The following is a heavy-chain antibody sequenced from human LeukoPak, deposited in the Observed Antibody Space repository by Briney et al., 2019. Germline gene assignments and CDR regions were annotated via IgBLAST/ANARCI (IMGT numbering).Heavy chain of an antibody. V-gene: IGHV4-59*01. CDR3: AVDSSGYPYFDY. J-gene: IGHJ4*02. CDR1: GGSISSYY. Sequence: SETLSLTCTVSGGSISSYYWSWIRQPPGKGLEWIGYIYYSGSTNYNPSLKSRVTISVDTSKNQFSLNLSSVTSADTAVYYCAVDSSGYPYFDYWGQGTLVTVSS. D-gene: IGHD3-22*01. CDR2: IYYSGST.